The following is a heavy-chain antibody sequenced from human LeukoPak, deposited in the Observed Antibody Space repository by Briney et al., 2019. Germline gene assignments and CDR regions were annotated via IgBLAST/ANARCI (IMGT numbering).Heavy chain of an antibody. CDR3: ARHTSGSSLGY. CDR1: GGSISSSGNF. V-gene: IGHV4-39*01. D-gene: IGHD2-2*01. Sequence: PSETLSLTCSVSGGSISSSGNFWAWIRQPPGKGLEWIATISYSGSTQYNPSLKSRVTISVDTSKNLLSLKLDSVAATDTAVYYCARHTSGSSLGYWGRGSLVTVSP. J-gene: IGHJ4*02. CDR2: ISYSGST.